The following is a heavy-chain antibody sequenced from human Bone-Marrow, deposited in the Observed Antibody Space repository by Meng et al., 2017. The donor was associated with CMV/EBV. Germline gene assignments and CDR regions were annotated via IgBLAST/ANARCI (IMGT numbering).Heavy chain of an antibody. D-gene: IGHD2-21*01. CDR2: ISSSSSYI. CDR3: ASYCGGDCYSAREYYYGMDV. CDR1: GFTFSSYS. Sequence: GESLKISCAASGFTFSSYSMNWVRQAPGKGLEWVSSISSSSSYIYYADSVKGRFTISRDNAKNSLYLQMNSLRAEDTAVYYCASYCGGDCYSAREYYYGMDVWGQGTTVTVSS. V-gene: IGHV3-21*01. J-gene: IGHJ6*02.